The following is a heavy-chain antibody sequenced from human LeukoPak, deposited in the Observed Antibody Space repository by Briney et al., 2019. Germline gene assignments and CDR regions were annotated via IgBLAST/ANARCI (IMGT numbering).Heavy chain of an antibody. D-gene: IGHD2-2*01. V-gene: IGHV1-24*01. J-gene: IGHJ5*01. Sequence: VASVTVSCTVSGYTLTELSMHWVRQAPGKGLEWMGGFDPEDGETIYAQKFQGRVTMTEDTSTDTAYMELSSLRSEDTAVYYCATYCSSTSCYWFDSWGQGTLVTVSS. CDR1: GYTLTELS. CDR2: FDPEDGET. CDR3: ATYCSSTSCYWFDS.